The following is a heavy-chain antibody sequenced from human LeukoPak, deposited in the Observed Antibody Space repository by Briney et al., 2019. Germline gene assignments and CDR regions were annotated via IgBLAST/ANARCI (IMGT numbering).Heavy chain of an antibody. D-gene: IGHD5-12*01. CDR3: ARVQSGYSGYDSPSDYYYYGMDV. Sequence: AASVKVSCKASGYTFTGYYMHWVRQAPGQGLEWMGRINPNSGGTNYAQKFQGRVTMTRDTSISTAYMELSRLRSDDTAVHYCARVQSGYSGYDSPSDYYYYGMDVWGQGTTVTVSS. CDR2: INPNSGGT. CDR1: GYTFTGYY. V-gene: IGHV1-2*06. J-gene: IGHJ6*02.